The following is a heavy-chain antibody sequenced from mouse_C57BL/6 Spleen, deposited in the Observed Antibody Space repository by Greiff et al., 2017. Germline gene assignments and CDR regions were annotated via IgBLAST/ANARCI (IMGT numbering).Heavy chain of an antibody. V-gene: IGHV1-69*01. Sequence: QVQLKQPGAELVMPGASVKLSCKASGYTFTSYWMHWVKQRPGQGLEWIGEIDPSDSYTNYNQKFKGKSTLTVDKSSSTAYMQLSSLTSEDSAVYYCARSERDLDVVDYWGQGTSVTVSS. J-gene: IGHJ4*01. CDR2: IDPSDSYT. CDR3: ARSERDLDVVDY. CDR1: GYTFTSYW.